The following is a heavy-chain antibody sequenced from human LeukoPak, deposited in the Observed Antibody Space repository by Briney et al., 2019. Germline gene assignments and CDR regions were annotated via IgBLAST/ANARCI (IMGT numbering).Heavy chain of an antibody. CDR2: ISYDGSNK. V-gene: IGHV3-30*03. CDR3: ATPIVVVAATARDY. J-gene: IGHJ4*02. CDR1: GFTFSSYG. Sequence: PGRPLRLSCAASGFTFSSYGLHWVRQAPGKGLEWVAVISYDGSNKYYADSVKGRFTISRDNSKNTLYLQMNSLRAEDTAVYYCATPIVVVAATARDYWGQGTLVTVSS. D-gene: IGHD2-15*01.